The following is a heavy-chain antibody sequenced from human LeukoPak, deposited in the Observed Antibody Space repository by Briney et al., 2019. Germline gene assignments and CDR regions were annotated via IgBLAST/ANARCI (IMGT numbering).Heavy chain of an antibody. CDR3: ARDGGPDDYGVHFDY. CDR1: GYTFTSYY. D-gene: IGHD4-17*01. Sequence: ASVKVSCKASGYTFTSYYMHWVRQAPGQGLEWMGIINPSDGSTSYAQKFQGRVTMTRDMSTSTVYMELSSLRSEDTAVYYCARDGGPDDYGVHFDYWGQGTLVTVSS. CDR2: INPSDGST. V-gene: IGHV1-46*01. J-gene: IGHJ4*02.